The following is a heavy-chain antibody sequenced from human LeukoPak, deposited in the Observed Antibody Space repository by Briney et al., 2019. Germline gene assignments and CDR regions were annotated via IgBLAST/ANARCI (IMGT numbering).Heavy chain of an antibody. CDR2: IIPIFGTA. CDR3: SRDEDSDDFLSGPNWFDP. J-gene: IGHJ5*02. Sequence: SVKVSCKASGGTFSSYAISWVRQAPGQGREWMGGIIPIFGTANYAQKFQGRVTITADESTSTAYTELSSLRSEGTAVYYSSRDEDSDDFLSGPNWFDPWGQGTLVTVSS. D-gene: IGHD3-3*01. CDR1: GGTFSSYA. V-gene: IGHV1-69*13.